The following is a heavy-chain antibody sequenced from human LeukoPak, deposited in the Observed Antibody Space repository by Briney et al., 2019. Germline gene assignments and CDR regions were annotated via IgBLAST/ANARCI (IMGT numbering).Heavy chain of an antibody. J-gene: IGHJ4*02. CDR3: ARELTVGATIDY. Sequence: GGSLRLSCAASGFTFSTYYMSWVRQAPGQGLEWVSGIYGGANSYYAESVTGRFTISRDNSRNTLHLQMNSLRGEDTAVYYCARELTVGATIDYWGQGTLVTVSS. D-gene: IGHD1-26*01. CDR2: IYGGANS. V-gene: IGHV3-66*02. CDR1: GFTFSTYY.